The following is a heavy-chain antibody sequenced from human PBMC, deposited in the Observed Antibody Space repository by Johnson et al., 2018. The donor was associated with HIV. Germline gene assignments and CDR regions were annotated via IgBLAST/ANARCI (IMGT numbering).Heavy chain of an antibody. Sequence: VQLVESGGGLVQPGGSLRLSCVDSGVSFSSYWMSWVRQAPGKGLEWVANIKEDGSEKNYVDSVKGRFTSSRDNSKNTLNVQMHSLRVDDTAVYYCAKRATVVSGSPSDAFDIWGQGTMVTVSS. CDR2: IKEDGSEK. J-gene: IGHJ3*02. CDR1: GVSFSSYW. CDR3: AKRATVVSGSPSDAFDI. D-gene: IGHD4-23*01. V-gene: IGHV3-7*05.